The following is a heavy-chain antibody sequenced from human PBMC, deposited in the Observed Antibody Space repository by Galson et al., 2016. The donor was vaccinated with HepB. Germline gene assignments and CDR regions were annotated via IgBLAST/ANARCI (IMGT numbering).Heavy chain of an antibody. CDR2: IWHDGNNK. CDR3: ARGLNTAVFNVANFDN. Sequence: SLRLSCAASGFTFSRYGMHWVRQAPGKGLEWVAVIWHDGNNKYYADSVKGRFTIARDNSQSTLYLQMNSLRAEDTALYYCARGLNTAVFNVANFDNWGQGTLVTVSS. CDR1: GFTFSRYG. J-gene: IGHJ4*02. D-gene: IGHD6-19*01. V-gene: IGHV3-33*01.